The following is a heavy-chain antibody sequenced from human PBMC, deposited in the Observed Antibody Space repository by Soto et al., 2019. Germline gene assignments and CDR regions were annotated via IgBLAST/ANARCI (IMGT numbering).Heavy chain of an antibody. J-gene: IGHJ6*02. V-gene: IGHV4-31*03. Sequence: PSETLSLSCTVSGGSISSGGYYWSWIRQHPGKGLEWIGYIYYSGSTYYNPSLKSRVTISVDTSKNQFSLKLSSVADADTAVYFCASGEHYDILTDTGSSYYGMGVCGRRTTGTVSS. CDR1: GGSISSGGYY. CDR3: ASGEHYDILTDTGSSYYGMGV. D-gene: IGHD3-9*01. CDR2: IYYSGST.